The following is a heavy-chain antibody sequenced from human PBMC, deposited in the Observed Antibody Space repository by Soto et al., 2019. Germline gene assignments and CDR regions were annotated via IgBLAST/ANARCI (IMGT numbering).Heavy chain of an antibody. CDR2: ISSSSSTI. V-gene: IGHV3-48*02. D-gene: IGHD3-22*01. J-gene: IGHJ4*02. CDR1: GFTFSSYS. Sequence: GGSLRLSCAASGFTFSSYSMNWVRQAPGKGLEWVSYISSSSSTIYYADSVKGRFTISRDNAKNSLYLQMNSLRDEDTAVYYCASLRLYDSSGYYRAIGPRQQPDFDYWGQGTLVTVSS. CDR3: ASLRLYDSSGYYRAIGPRQQPDFDY.